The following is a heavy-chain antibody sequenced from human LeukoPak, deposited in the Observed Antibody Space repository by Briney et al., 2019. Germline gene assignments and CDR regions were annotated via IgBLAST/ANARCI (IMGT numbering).Heavy chain of an antibody. CDR3: AREDGYCSGGNCYSYFDS. D-gene: IGHD2-15*01. Sequence: PSETLSLTCTVSGGSISNYYWSWVRQAPGKGLEWVAYIKKTGSETYYVDSVKGRFTITRDNTRNSLFLQMYSLRAEDTAVYFCAREDGYCSGGNCYSYFDSWGQGTLVTVSS. CDR1: GGSISNYY. J-gene: IGHJ4*02. CDR2: IKKTGSET. V-gene: IGHV3-7*01.